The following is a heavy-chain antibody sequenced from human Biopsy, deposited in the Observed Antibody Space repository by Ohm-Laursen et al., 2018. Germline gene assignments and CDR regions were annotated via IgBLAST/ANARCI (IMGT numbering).Heavy chain of an antibody. Sequence: SLRLSCSASGFIFSTYTMNWVRQAPGEGLEWVSSISSRSSDIYYADSVKGRFTISGDNARNSVYLQMNSLRAEDTAIYYCARGNGPSAWGQGTLVTVSS. J-gene: IGHJ5*02. CDR2: ISSRSSDI. CDR3: ARGNGPSA. V-gene: IGHV3-21*01. D-gene: IGHD4-23*01. CDR1: GFIFSTYT.